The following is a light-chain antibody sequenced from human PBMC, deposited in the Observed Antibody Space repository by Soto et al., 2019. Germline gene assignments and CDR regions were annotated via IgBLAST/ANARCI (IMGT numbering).Light chain of an antibody. Sequence: QSVLTQPASVSGSPGQPITISCTGTSGDIGSYNRAFLYKQHPGKAPKRIIYEVTDWPSGVSNRFSGSKSGNTASLTISGLQSEDEAEYYCSSYTYINARACVFGTGTKFTVL. CDR1: SGDIGSYNR. CDR2: EVT. CDR3: SSYTYINARACV. V-gene: IGLV2-14*01. J-gene: IGLJ1*01.